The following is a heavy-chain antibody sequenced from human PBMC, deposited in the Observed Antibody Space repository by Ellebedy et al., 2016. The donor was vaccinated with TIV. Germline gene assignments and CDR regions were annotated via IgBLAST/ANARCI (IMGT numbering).Heavy chain of an antibody. J-gene: IGHJ4*02. CDR1: GYTFTDYY. CDR2: ISAYNGNT. Sequence: ASVKVSXKASGYTFTDYYIHWVRQAPGQGLEWMGWISAYNGNTNYAQKLQGRVTMTTDTSTSTAYMELRSLRSDDTAVYYCARDRRYYDSSGYLDAYWGQGTLVTVSS. D-gene: IGHD3-22*01. CDR3: ARDRRYYDSSGYLDAY. V-gene: IGHV1-18*04.